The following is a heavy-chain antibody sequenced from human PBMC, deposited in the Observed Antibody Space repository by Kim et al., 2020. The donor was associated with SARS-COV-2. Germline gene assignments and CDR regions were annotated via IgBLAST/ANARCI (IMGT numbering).Heavy chain of an antibody. D-gene: IGHD2-21*02. J-gene: IGHJ4*02. Sequence: YSQKFQGRVTSTRDTSASTAYRELSSLRSEDTAVYYCVVTANRRYYFDYWGQGTLVTVSS. CDR3: VVTANRRYYFDY. V-gene: IGHV1-3*01.